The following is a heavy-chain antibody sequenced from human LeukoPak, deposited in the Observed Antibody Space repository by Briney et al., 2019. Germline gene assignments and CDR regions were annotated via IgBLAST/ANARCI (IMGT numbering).Heavy chain of an antibody. CDR3: AREAYTTEGLPAATADYYYYMDV. D-gene: IGHD2-2*01. J-gene: IGHJ6*03. CDR1: GGSISSATYY. CDR2: IYTSGST. V-gene: IGHV4-61*02. Sequence: SQPLSLTCTVSGGSISSATYYWSWIRQPAGKGLEWIGRIYTSGSTNYNPSLKSRVTISVDTSKKQFSLKLSSVTAADTAVYYCAREAYTTEGLPAATADYYYYMDVWGKGTTVTVSS.